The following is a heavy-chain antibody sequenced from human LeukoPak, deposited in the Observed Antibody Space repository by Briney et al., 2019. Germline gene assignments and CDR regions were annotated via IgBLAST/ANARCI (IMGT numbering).Heavy chain of an antibody. Sequence: ISGSGGSTYYADSVKGRFTISRDNSKNTLYLQMNSLRAEDTAAYYCAKEEDLEFRLGAAAYWGQGTLVTVSS. V-gene: IGHV3-23*01. J-gene: IGHJ4*02. CDR3: AKEEDLEFRLGAAAY. CDR2: ISGSGGST. D-gene: IGHD6-13*01.